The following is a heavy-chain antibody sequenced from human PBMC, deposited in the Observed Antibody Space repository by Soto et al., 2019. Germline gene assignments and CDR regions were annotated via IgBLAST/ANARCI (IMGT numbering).Heavy chain of an antibody. V-gene: IGHV4-34*01. CDR2: INHSGST. CDR1: GGSFSGYY. D-gene: IGHD6-13*01. Sequence: SETLSLTCAVYGGSFSGYYWSWIRQPPGKGLEWIGEINHSGSTNYNPSLKSRVTISVDTSKNQFSLKLSSVTAADTAVYYCARPIAAAGMYYYYDMDVWGKGTTVTVSS. CDR3: ARPIAAAGMYYYYDMDV. J-gene: IGHJ6*03.